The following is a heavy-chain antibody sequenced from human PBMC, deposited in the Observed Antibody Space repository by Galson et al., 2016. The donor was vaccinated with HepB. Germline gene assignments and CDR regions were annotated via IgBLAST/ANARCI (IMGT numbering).Heavy chain of an antibody. V-gene: IGHV3-7*01. Sequence: SLRLSCAASGFTFRNYWMTWVRQAPGKGLEWVANIRQDGTENPYVDSAKGRFTISRDNAKNSLYLQMSSLGVEDTGVYYCTALSYLGFDIWGQGTMVTVS. J-gene: IGHJ3*02. CDR3: TALSYLGFDI. D-gene: IGHD3-16*02. CDR1: GFTFRNYW. CDR2: IRQDGTEN.